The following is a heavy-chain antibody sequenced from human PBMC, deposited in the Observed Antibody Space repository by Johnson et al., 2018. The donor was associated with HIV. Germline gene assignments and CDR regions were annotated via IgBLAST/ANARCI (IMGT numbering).Heavy chain of an antibody. CDR2: IKQDGSEK. CDR1: GFTFSSYS. V-gene: IGHV3-7*01. D-gene: IGHD3-22*01. CDR3: ARTRLELSSGYPDAFDI. J-gene: IGHJ3*02. Sequence: MQLVESGGGLVQPGGSLRLSCAASGFTFSSYSMSWVRQAPGKGLEWVANIKQDGSEKYYVDSVKGRFTISRDNAKNSLYLQMNSLSAEDTAVYYCARTRLELSSGYPDAFDIWGQGTMVTVSS.